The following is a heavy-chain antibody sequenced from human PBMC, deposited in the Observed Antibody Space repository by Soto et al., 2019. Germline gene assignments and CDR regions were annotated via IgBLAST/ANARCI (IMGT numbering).Heavy chain of an antibody. V-gene: IGHV1-69*12. J-gene: IGHJ6*02. D-gene: IGHD2-8*01. CDR3: ACTVSNYYSCGMDV. CDR2: IIPIFGTA. Sequence: QVQLVQSGAEVKKPGSSVKVSCKASGGTFSSYAISWVRQAPGQGLEWMGGIIPIFGTADYAQKFKGRVTITADESTSTAYMELSSLRSEDTAVYYCACTVSNYYSCGMDVWGQGTTVTVSS. CDR1: GGTFSSYA.